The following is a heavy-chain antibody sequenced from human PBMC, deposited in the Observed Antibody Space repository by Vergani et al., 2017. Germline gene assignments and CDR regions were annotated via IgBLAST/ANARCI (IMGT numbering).Heavy chain of an antibody. D-gene: IGHD3-9*01. CDR1: GYTFTGYY. CDR2: INPSGGHT. CDR3: ARGDYGILTGYRY. J-gene: IGHJ4*03. V-gene: IGHV1-46*03. Sequence: QVQLVQSGAEVKKPGASVKVSCKASGYTFTGYYMHWVRQAPGQGLECMGIINPSGGHTNYAQKFQGRVTMTRDTSTSTVYMELSSLRSEDTAIYYCARGDYGILTGYRYWGQGTLVTVSS.